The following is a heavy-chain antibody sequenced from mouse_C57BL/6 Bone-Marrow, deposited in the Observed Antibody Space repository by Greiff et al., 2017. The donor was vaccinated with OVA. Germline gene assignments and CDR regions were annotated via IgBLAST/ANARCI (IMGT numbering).Heavy chain of an antibody. V-gene: IGHV1-50*01. D-gene: IGHD1-1*01. CDR1: GYTFTSYW. J-gene: IGHJ1*03. CDR3: ARVYYYGSSPYWYFDV. Sequence: QVQLKESGAELVKPGASVKLSCKASGYTFTSYWMQWVKQRPGQGLEWIGEIDPSDSYTNYNQKFKGKATLTVDTSSSTAYMQLSSLTSEDSAVYYCARVYYYGSSPYWYFDVWGTGTTVTVSS. CDR2: IDPSDSYT.